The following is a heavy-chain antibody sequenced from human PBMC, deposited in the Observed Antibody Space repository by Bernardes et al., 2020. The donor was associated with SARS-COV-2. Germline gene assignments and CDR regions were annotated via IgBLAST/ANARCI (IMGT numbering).Heavy chain of an antibody. D-gene: IGHD3-9*01. Sequence: SETLSLTCTVSGGSISSYYWSWIRQPPGKGLEWIWYIYYSGSTNYNPSLKSRVTISVDTSKNQFSLKLSSVTAADTAVYYCAREGARNYDILTGYTRPYYFGYWDQGTLVTVSS. V-gene: IGHV4-59*01. CDR3: AREGARNYDILTGYTRPYYFGY. J-gene: IGHJ4*02. CDR1: GGSISSYY. CDR2: IYYSGST.